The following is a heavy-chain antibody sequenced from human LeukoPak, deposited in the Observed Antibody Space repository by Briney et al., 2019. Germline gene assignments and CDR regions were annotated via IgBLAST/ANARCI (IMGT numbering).Heavy chain of an antibody. J-gene: IGHJ4*02. V-gene: IGHV4-59*08. Sequence: SETLSLTCTVSGGSINSYYWSWIRQPPGKGLEWIGYIYYSGSTNYNASLKSRVTISVDTSKNQFSLKLSSVTAADTAVYYCARQGPTAMPIRPFDYWGQGTLVTVSS. CDR1: GGSINSYY. CDR3: ARQGPTAMPIRPFDY. CDR2: IYYSGST. D-gene: IGHD5-18*01.